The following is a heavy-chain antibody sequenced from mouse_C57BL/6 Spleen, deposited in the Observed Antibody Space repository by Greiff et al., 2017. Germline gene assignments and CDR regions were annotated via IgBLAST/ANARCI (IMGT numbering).Heavy chain of an antibody. CDR3: ARRDYEDY. J-gene: IGHJ4*01. V-gene: IGHV3-6*01. CDR1: GYSITSGYY. CDR2: ISYDGSN. Sequence: EVKLVESGPGLVKPSQSLSLTCSVTGYSITSGYYWNWIRQFPGNKLEWMGYISYDGSNNYNPSLKNQISITRDTSKNQFFLKLKSVTTEDTATYYWARRDYEDYWGQGASVPVSS. D-gene: IGHD2-4*01.